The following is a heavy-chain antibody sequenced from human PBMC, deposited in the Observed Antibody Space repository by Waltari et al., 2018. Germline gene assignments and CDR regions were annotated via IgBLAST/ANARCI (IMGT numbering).Heavy chain of an antibody. CDR3: ARRRGSSRRHFDL. V-gene: IGHV4-34*01. CDR2: INHSGST. CDR1: GGSFSGYY. J-gene: IGHJ2*01. Sequence: QVQLQQWGAGLLKPSETLSLTCAVYGGSFSGYYWSWIRQPPGKWLEWIGEINHSGSTNYNPSLKSRVTISVDTSKNQFSLKLSSVTAADTAVYYCARRRGSSRRHFDLWGRGTLVTVSS. D-gene: IGHD6-13*01.